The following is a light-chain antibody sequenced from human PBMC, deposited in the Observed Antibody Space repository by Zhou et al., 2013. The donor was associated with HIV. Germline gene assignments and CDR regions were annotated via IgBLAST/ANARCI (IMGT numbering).Light chain of an antibody. J-gene: IGKJ2*01. CDR2: GAS. CDR3: HQYNNMHT. Sequence: VLTQSPATVSISPGEGVTLSCRASQSIASNVAWYQQKPGQAPRLLVYGASTRASGIPARFSGSGSGTEFTLTISSLQSEDFAVYYCHQYNNMHTFGLGTKLEIK. CDR1: QSIASN. V-gene: IGKV3-15*01.